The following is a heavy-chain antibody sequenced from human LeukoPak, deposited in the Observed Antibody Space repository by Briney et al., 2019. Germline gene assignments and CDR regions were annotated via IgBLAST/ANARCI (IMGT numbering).Heavy chain of an antibody. CDR3: ARAAGTVHFDY. Sequence: SETLSLTCTVSGGSISSYYWSWLRQPPGKGLEWIGYIYYGGSTNYNPSLKSRVTISVDTSKNRFSLKLSSVTAADTAVYYCARAAGTVHFDYWGQGTLVTVSS. CDR2: IYYGGST. CDR1: GGSISSYY. J-gene: IGHJ4*02. D-gene: IGHD6-19*01. V-gene: IGHV4-59*01.